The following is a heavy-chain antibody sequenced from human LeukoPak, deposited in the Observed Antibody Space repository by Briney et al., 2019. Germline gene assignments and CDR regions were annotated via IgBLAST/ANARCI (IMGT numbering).Heavy chain of an antibody. CDR2: IYYSGST. CDR3: ARVRRQLGLWLDY. Sequence: SETLSLTCTVSGGSISSYYWSWLRQPPGKGLEWLGYIYYSGSTNYNPSLKSRVTISVDTSKNQFSLKLSSVTAADTAVYYCARVRRQLGLWLDYWGQGTLVTVSS. V-gene: IGHV4-59*01. D-gene: IGHD6-6*01. J-gene: IGHJ4*02. CDR1: GGSISSYY.